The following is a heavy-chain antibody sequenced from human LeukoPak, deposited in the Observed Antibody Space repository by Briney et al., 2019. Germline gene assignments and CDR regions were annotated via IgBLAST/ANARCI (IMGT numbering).Heavy chain of an antibody. CDR3: AREPYYYDSSGYYHAFDI. CDR2: IYYSGST. CDR1: GGSITNYY. D-gene: IGHD3-22*01. V-gene: IGHV4-59*01. J-gene: IGHJ3*02. Sequence: SETLSLTCTVSGGSITNYYWSWIRQPPGKGLEWIGYIYYSGSTNYNPSLKSRVTISVDTSKNQFSLKLSSVTAADTAVYYCAREPYYYDSSGYYHAFDIWGQGTMVTVSS.